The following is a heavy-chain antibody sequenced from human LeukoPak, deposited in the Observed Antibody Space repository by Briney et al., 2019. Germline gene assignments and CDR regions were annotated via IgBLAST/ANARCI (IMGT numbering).Heavy chain of an antibody. J-gene: IGHJ4*02. CDR2: INHSGST. Sequence: SETLSLTCTVSGYSISSGYYWSWIRQPPGQGLEWIGEINHSGSTNYNPSLKSRVTISVDTSKTQFSLKLSSVTAADTAVYYCARAGSDFWSGYTPFDYWGQGTLVTVSS. V-gene: IGHV4-38-2*02. CDR1: GYSISSGYY. CDR3: ARAGSDFWSGYTPFDY. D-gene: IGHD3-3*01.